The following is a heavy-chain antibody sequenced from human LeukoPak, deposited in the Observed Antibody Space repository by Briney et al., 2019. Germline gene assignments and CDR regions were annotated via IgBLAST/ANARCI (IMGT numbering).Heavy chain of an antibody. CDR3: ARVAGGYGSGSYYNP. CDR1: GGTFSSYA. D-gene: IGHD3-10*01. V-gene: IGHV1-69*13. CDR2: IIPIFGTA. J-gene: IGHJ5*02. Sequence: ASVKVSCKASGGTFSSYAISWVRQAPGQGLEWMGGIIPIFGTAHYAQKFQGRVTTTADESTSTAYMELSSLRSEDTAVYYCARVAGGYGSGSYYNPWGQGTLVTVSS.